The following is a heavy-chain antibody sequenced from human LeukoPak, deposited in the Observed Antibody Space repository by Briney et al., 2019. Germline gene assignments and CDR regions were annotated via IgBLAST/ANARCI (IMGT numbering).Heavy chain of an antibody. CDR1: GYTFSSYD. J-gene: IGHJ4*02. Sequence: ASVKVSCKASGYTFSSYDINWVRQATGQGLEWMGWMNPNSGNTGYAQKFQGRVNMTRNTSITTAYMELSSLRSEDTAVYYCARKFLGSRGYYFDYWGQGTLVTVSS. V-gene: IGHV1-8*01. CDR2: MNPNSGNT. D-gene: IGHD3-10*01. CDR3: ARKFLGSRGYYFDY.